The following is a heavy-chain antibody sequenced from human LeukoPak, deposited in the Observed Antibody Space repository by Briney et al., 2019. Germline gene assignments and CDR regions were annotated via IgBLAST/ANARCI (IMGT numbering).Heavy chain of an antibody. V-gene: IGHV3-48*02. CDR2: MNSSDTTI. CDR3: ARDAGPRDYGSGSYLGY. D-gene: IGHD3-10*01. Sequence: GGSLRHSCAASGFTFIDYGLNWVRQALWKGLAWVSYMNSSDTTIYYADSVKGRVTISRDNAKNSLYLQMNSLRDEDTAVYYCARDAGPRDYGSGSYLGYWGQGTLVTVSS. CDR1: GFTFIDYG. J-gene: IGHJ4*02.